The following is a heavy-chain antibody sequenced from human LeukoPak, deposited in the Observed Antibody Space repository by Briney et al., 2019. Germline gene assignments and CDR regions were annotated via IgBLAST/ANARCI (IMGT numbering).Heavy chain of an antibody. J-gene: IGHJ4*02. V-gene: IGHV1-69*13. D-gene: IGHD5-24*01. Sequence: ASVKVSCNASGGTFSSYAISWVRQPPGQGHEWMGGIIPIFGTANYAQKFQGRVTITADESTSTAYMELSSLRSEDTAVYYCARGAEMATSYFDYWGQGTLVTVSS. CDR1: GGTFSSYA. CDR3: ARGAEMATSYFDY. CDR2: IIPIFGTA.